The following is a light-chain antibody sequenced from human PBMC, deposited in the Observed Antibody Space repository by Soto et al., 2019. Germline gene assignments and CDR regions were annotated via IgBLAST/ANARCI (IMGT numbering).Light chain of an antibody. CDR1: SGSIASNY. CDR3: QSYDSSLNAV. CDR2: EDN. V-gene: IGLV6-57*04. Sequence: NFMLTQPHSVSESPGKTVTISCTRSSGSIASNYVQWYQQRPGSAPTTVIYEDNQRPSGVPDRFSGSIDSSSNSASLTISGLKTEDEADYYCQSYDSSLNAVFGGGTQLTVL. J-gene: IGLJ7*01.